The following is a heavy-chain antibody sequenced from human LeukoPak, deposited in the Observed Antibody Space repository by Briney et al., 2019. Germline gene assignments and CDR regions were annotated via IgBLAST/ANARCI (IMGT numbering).Heavy chain of an antibody. CDR1: GGTFSSYA. J-gene: IGHJ5*02. Sequence: SVKVSCKASGGTFSSYAIRWVRQAPGQGLEWMGGIIPIFGTANYAQKFQGRVTITTDESTSTAYMELSSLRSEDTAVYYCARDRTMSTPNSWFDPWGQGTLVTVSS. CDR2: IIPIFGTA. CDR3: ARDRTMSTPNSWFDP. V-gene: IGHV1-69*05. D-gene: IGHD3-10*02.